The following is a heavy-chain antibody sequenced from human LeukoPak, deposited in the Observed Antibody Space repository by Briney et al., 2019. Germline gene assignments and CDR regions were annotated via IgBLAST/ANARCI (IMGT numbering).Heavy chain of an antibody. Sequence: GGSLRLSCAASGFTFSSYWMSWVRQAPGKGLEWVANIKQDGSEKYYVDSVKGRFTISRDNAKNSLYLQMNSLRAEDTAVYYCARDADYGNGGGFDYWGQGTLVTVSS. D-gene: IGHD4-11*01. CDR1: GFTFSSYW. CDR2: IKQDGSEK. V-gene: IGHV3-7*01. CDR3: ARDADYGNGGGFDY. J-gene: IGHJ4*02.